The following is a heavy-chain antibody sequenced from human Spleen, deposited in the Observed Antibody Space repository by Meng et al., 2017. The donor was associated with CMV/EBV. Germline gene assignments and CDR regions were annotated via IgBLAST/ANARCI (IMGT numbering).Heavy chain of an antibody. CDR3: ATSRFHGDFTDAVNI. J-gene: IGHJ6*02. D-gene: IGHD4-17*01. CDR2: ISSSTYYK. CDR1: GFTFSNFS. Sequence: GESLKISCAASGFTFSNFSMIWVRQAPGKGLEYVSSISSSTYYKYYADSVKGRFTVSRDNSKRSVYLQMNSLRPEDTAVYYCATSRFHGDFTDAVNIWGQGTTVTVSS. V-gene: IGHV3-21*01.